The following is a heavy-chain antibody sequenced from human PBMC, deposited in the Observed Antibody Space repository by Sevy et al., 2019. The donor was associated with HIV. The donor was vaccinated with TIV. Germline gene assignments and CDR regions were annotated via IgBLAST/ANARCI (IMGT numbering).Heavy chain of an antibody. CDR1: GFTFDDYA. V-gene: IGHV3-9*01. CDR2: ISWNSGSI. D-gene: IGHD3-22*01. CDR3: AKDTGSIVVVPEAFDF. Sequence: GGSLRLSCAASGFTFDDYAMHWVRQAPGKGLEWVSGISWNSGSIGYADSVKGRFTISRDNAKNSLYLQMNSLRAEETALYYCAKDTGSIVVVPEAFDFWGQGTMVTVSS. J-gene: IGHJ3*01.